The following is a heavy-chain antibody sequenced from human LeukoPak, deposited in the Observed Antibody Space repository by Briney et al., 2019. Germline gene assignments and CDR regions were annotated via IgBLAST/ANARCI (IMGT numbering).Heavy chain of an antibody. CDR1: GFTFSDYY. Sequence: GGSLRLSCAASGFTFSDYYMSWIRQAPGKGLEWVSYISSSGSTIYYADSVKGRFTISRDNAKNSLYLQMNSLRAEDTAVYYCARGRLRGYSGYDRGPYYFDYWGQGTLVTVSS. CDR2: ISSSGSTI. V-gene: IGHV3-11*01. CDR3: ARGRLRGYSGYDRGPYYFDY. J-gene: IGHJ4*02. D-gene: IGHD5-12*01.